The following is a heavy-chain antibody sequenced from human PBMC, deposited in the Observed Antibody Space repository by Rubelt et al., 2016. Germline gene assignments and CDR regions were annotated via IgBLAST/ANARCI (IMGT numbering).Heavy chain of an antibody. CDR3: ARGDSITMVRGVIHLRPADAFDI. J-gene: IGHJ3*02. CDR2: IYYSGST. D-gene: IGHD3-10*01. V-gene: IGHV4-4*07. CDR1: GGSISSYY. Sequence: QVQLQESGPGLVKPSETLSLTCTVSGGSISSYYWSWIRQPAGKGLEWIGRIYYSGSTYYNPSLKGRVTILVDTSKNRFSRKLSSVTAAETAVYYCARGDSITMVRGVIHLRPADAFDIWGQGTMVTVSS.